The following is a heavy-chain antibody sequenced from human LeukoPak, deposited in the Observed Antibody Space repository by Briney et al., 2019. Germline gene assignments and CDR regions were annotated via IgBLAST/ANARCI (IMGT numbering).Heavy chain of an antibody. D-gene: IGHD6-19*01. V-gene: IGHV3-21*04. CDR1: GFTFSSYS. Sequence: GGSLRLSCAASGFTFSSYSMNWVRQAPGKGLEGVSSITSSGRYIYYADSVKGRFTISRDNSKNTLYLQMNSLRAEDTAVYYCAKDYGSGWYYFDYWGQGTLVTVSS. CDR2: ITSSGRYI. J-gene: IGHJ4*02. CDR3: AKDYGSGWYYFDY.